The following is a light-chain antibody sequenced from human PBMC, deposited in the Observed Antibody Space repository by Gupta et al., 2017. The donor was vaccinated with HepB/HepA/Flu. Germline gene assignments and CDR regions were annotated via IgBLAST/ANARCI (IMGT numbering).Light chain of an antibody. V-gene: IGKV3-20*01. CDR2: GAS. CDR3: QQYGSSPWT. CDR1: QSVSSSY. J-gene: IGKJ1*01. Sequence: EIVVTQSPGTLSLSPGERATLSCRASQSVSSSYLAWYQQKPGQAPRLLIYGASSRATGIPDRVSGSGSGTDFTLTISRLEPEEFAVYYCQQYGSSPWTFGHGTNVEIK.